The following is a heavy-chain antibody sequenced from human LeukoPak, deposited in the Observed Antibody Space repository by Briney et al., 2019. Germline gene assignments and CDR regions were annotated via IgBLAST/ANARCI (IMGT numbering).Heavy chain of an antibody. Sequence: GGSLRLSCAASGFTFSTYSMNWVRQAPGKGLEWVSYISPSSSTIYYADSVKGRFTISRDNDKNSLYLQMNGLRAEDTAVYYCARDRVATTLTYFDYWGQGTLVTVSS. J-gene: IGHJ4*02. V-gene: IGHV3-48*01. CDR3: ARDRVATTLTYFDY. CDR1: GFTFSTYS. CDR2: ISPSSSTI. D-gene: IGHD5-12*01.